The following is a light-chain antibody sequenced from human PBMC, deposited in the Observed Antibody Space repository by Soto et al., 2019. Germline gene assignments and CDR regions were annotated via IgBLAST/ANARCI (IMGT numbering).Light chain of an antibody. CDR1: SSDIGGYKY. J-gene: IGLJ3*02. CDR2: EVS. V-gene: IGLV2-14*01. Sequence: QSVLTQPASVSGSLGQSITISCTGTSSDIGGYKYVSWYQQHPGKAPKLIIFEVSNRPSGVSDRFSGSNSGNTASLTISGLQADDEADYYCTSYSRYRVLVFGGGTKLTVL. CDR3: TSYSRYRVLV.